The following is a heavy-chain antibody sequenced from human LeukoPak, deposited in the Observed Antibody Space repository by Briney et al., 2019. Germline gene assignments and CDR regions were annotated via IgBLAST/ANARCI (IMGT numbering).Heavy chain of an antibody. D-gene: IGHD3-3*01. CDR2: IVVGSGNT. CDR1: GFTFTSSA. V-gene: IGHV1-58*02. J-gene: IGHJ4*02. CDR3: AADPHTKLGDFWSGYYLWY. Sequence: TSVKVSCKASGFTFTSSAMQWVRQARGQRLEWIGWIVVGSGNTNYAQKFQERVTITRDMSTSTAHMELSSLRSEDTAVYYCAADPHTKLGDFWSGYYLWYWGQGTLVTVSS.